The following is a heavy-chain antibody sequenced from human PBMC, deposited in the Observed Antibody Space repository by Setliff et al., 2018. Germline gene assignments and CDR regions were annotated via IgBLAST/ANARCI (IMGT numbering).Heavy chain of an antibody. CDR1: GGSISSSY. CDR3: ALRRGNEWHLVRWFDP. V-gene: IGHV4-59*01. J-gene: IGHJ5*02. D-gene: IGHD6-6*01. Sequence: SETLSLTCTVSGGSISSSYWSWIRQPPGKGLEWIGYIYSSGSTNYNPSLKSRVTISVDTSKSQVFLTMTNMDPVDTATYYCALRRGNEWHLVRWFDPWGPGIQVTVSS. CDR2: IYSSGST.